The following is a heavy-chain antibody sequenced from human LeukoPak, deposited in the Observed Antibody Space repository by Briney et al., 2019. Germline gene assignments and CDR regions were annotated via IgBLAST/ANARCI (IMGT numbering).Heavy chain of an antibody. V-gene: IGHV4-30-2*01. CDR3: ARDAPSGGDYAVR. D-gene: IGHD4-17*01. CDR1: GGSISSGGYY. J-gene: IGHJ4*02. Sequence: PSETLSLTCTVSGGSISSGGYYWSWIRQPPGKGLEWIGYIYHSGSTYYNPSLKSRVTISVDRSKNQFSLKLSSVTAADTAVYYCARDAPSGGDYAVRWGQGTLVTVSS. CDR2: IYHSGST.